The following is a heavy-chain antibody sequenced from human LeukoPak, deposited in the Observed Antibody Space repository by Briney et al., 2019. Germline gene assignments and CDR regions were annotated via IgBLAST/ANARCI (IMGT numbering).Heavy chain of an antibody. CDR1: GFTFSSYG. Sequence: GRSLRLSCAASGFTFSSYGMHWVRQAPGKGLEWVAVISYDGSNKYYAECVKGRFTISRDNSKNTLYLQMNSLRAEDTAVYYCAKDFSVAAAAYFDYWGQGTLVTVSS. CDR3: AKDFSVAAAAYFDY. D-gene: IGHD6-13*01. CDR2: ISYDGSNK. V-gene: IGHV3-30*18. J-gene: IGHJ4*02.